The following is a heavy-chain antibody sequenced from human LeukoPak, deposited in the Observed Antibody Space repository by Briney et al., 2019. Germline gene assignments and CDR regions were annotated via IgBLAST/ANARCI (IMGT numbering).Heavy chain of an antibody. CDR1: GGTFSSYA. Sequence: GASVKVSCKASGGTFSSYAISWVRQAPGQGLEWMGGIIPIFGTANYAQKFQGRVTITADKSTSTAYMELSSLRSEDTAVYYCAREMGYSYGYNWFDPWGQGTLVTVSS. V-gene: IGHV1-69*06. CDR2: IIPIFGTA. J-gene: IGHJ5*02. CDR3: AREMGYSYGYNWFDP. D-gene: IGHD5-18*01.